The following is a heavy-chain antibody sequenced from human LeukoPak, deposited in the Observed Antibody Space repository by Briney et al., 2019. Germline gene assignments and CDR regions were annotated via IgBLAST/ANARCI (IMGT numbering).Heavy chain of an antibody. CDR2: IFYSGSA. V-gene: IGHV4-31*03. CDR1: GGSISSGDYY. Sequence: SETLSLTCTVSGGSISSGDYYWNWIRQHPEKSLEWIGYIFYSGSAYYNPSLKSRVTISVDTSKDQFSLKLSSVTAADTAVYYCARGSTLIRGFDYWGQGTLVTVSS. D-gene: IGHD3-10*01. CDR3: ARGSTLIRGFDY. J-gene: IGHJ4*02.